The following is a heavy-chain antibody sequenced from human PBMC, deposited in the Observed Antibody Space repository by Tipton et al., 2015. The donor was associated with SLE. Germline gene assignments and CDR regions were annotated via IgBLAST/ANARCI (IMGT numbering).Heavy chain of an antibody. J-gene: IGHJ6*03. Sequence: TLSLTCDVYGASFSTYYWSWIRQSPGKGLEWMGEVNHRGIINHNPSLKSRVTISVDTSKNQFSLKLSSVTAADTAVYYCARAGLGYTYYYYMDVWGKGTTVTVSS. CDR3: ARAGLGYTYYYYMDV. CDR2: VNHRGII. CDR1: GASFSTYY. V-gene: IGHV4-34*01. D-gene: IGHD5-18*01.